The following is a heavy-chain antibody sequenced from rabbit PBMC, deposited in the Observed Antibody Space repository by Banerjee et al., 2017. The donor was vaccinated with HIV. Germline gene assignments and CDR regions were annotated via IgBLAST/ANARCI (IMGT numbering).Heavy chain of an antibody. D-gene: IGHD2-1*01. CDR3: ARLNNGAFSL. Sequence: QEQLVESGGGLVKPEGSLTLTCTASGFSFSDIHWISWVRQAPGKGLEWIECIYTAGGSTYYASWAKGRFTITRSTRLNTVTLQLSSLTGADTAAYFCARLNNGAFSLWGPGTLVTVS. CDR2: IYTAGGST. J-gene: IGHJ4*01. CDR1: GFSFSDIHW. V-gene: IGHV1S45*01.